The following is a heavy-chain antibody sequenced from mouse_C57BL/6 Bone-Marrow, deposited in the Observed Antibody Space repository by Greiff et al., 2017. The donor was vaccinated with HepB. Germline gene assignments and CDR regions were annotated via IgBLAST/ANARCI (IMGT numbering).Heavy chain of an antibody. J-gene: IGHJ3*01. CDR2: ISSGGSYT. CDR3: ARGGRVAY. Sequence: EVQLMESGGDLVKPGGSLKLSCAASGFTFSSYGMSWVRQTPDKRLEWVATISSGGSYTYYPDSVKGRFTISRDNAKNTLYLQMSSLKSEDTAMYYCARGGRVAYWGQGTLVTVSA. CDR1: GFTFSSYG. D-gene: IGHD3-3*01. V-gene: IGHV5-6*01.